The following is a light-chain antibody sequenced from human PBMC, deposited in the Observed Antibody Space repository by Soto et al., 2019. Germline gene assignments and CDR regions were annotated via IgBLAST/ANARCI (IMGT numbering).Light chain of an antibody. CDR2: LGS. CDR1: ESLLFSNGNHY. J-gene: IGKJ4*01. Sequence: IVLAQSRLSLPFTPGERASISCSSSESLLFSNGNHYLDWYLQKPGQPPQLLMYLGSSRASGVPDRFSGSGSGTDFTLTISRVEAQDVGVYYCMQALQNPLTFGGGPKVDIK. CDR3: MQALQNPLT. V-gene: IGKV2-28*01.